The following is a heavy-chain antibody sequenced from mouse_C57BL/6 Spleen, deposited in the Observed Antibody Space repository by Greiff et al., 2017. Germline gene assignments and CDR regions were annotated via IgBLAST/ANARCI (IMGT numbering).Heavy chain of an antibody. CDR3: ARAYGSGYDLYFEV. J-gene: IGHJ1*03. V-gene: IGHV1-55*01. Sequence: QVQLQQPGAELVKPGASVKMSCKASGYTFTSYWITWVKQRPGQGLEWIGDIYPGSGSTNYNEKFKSKATLTVDTSSSTAYVQLSSLTSEDSALYYCARAYGSGYDLYFEVRGTATTVTV. CDR1: GYTFTSYW. CDR2: IYPGSGST. D-gene: IGHD1-1*01.